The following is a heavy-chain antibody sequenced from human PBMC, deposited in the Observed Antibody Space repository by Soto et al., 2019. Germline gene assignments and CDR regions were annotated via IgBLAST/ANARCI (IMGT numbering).Heavy chain of an antibody. CDR2: VSGSGERT. V-gene: IGHV3-23*02. CDR1: GLGFWSYV. Sequence: GGSLRLSCVGSGLGFWSYVIHWVRQAPAKGLEWVAGVSGSGERTWYGDSVRGRFIVSIDNYANAVYLHLDSLRVEDAAVYFYANPPSIYSSDSERHQFDLWGQGCLVTVSA. CDR3: ANPPSIYSSDSERHQFDL. D-gene: IGHD3-3*01. J-gene: IGHJ5*02.